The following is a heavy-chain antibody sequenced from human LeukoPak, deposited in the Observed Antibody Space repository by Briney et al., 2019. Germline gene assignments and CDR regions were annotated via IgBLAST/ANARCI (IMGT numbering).Heavy chain of an antibody. CDR1: GFTFSDYY. CDR2: ISSSGSTI. D-gene: IGHD3-9*01. J-gene: IGHJ6*02. CDR3: ARDQKLRYFDWLPNTPPYYNYYGMDV. Sequence: GGSLRLSCAASGFTFSDYYMSWIRQAPGKGLEWVSYISSSGSTIYYADSVKGRFTISRDNAKNSLYLQMNSLRAEDTAVYYCARDQKLRYFDWLPNTPPYYNYYGMDVWGQGTTVTVSS. V-gene: IGHV3-11*01.